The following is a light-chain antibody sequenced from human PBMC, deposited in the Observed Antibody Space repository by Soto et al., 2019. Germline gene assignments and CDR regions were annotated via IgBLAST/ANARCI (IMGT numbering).Light chain of an antibody. CDR1: QSVSSSY. CDR2: GAS. J-gene: IGKJ1*01. CDR3: QQYNSYSWT. Sequence: EIVLTQSPGTLSLSPVERATLSCMASQSVSSSYLAWYQQKPGQAPRLLIYGASTRATGIPARFSGSGSGTEFTLTISSLQSDDFATYYCQQYNSYSWTFGQGTKVDIK. V-gene: IGKV3-15*01.